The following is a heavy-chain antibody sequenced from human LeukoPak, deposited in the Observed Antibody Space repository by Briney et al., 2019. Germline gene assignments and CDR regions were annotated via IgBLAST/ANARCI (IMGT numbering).Heavy chain of an antibody. J-gene: IGHJ4*02. D-gene: IGHD1-26*01. V-gene: IGHV4-59*01. CDR1: GGSISIYY. Sequence: SETLSLTCTVSGGSISIYYWSWIRQPPGKGLEWIGYIYYSGSTNYNPSLKSRVTISVDTSKNQFSLKLSSVTAADTAVYYCARSPEWELTFDYWGQGTLVTVSS. CDR3: ARSPEWELTFDY. CDR2: IYYSGST.